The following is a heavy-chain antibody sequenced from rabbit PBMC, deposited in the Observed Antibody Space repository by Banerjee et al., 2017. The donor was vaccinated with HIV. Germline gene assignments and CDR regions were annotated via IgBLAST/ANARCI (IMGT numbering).Heavy chain of an antibody. CDR1: GIDFSHYG. J-gene: IGHJ4*01. V-gene: IGHV1S43*01. D-gene: IGHD4-2*01. CDR2: IYTSSGST. Sequence: QEQLVESGGGLVTLGGSLKLSCKASGIDFSHYGISWVRQVLGKGLEWIACIYTSSGSTWYASWVNGRFTISRSTSLNTVDLKMTSLTAADTATYFCARAGSNPANYFNLWGQGTLVTVS. CDR3: ARAGSNPANYFNL.